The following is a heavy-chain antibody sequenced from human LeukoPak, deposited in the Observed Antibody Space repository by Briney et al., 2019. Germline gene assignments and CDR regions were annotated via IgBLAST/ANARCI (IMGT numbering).Heavy chain of an antibody. CDR2: IYYSGST. Sequence: SETLSLTCTVSGGSISSYYWSWIRQPPGKGLEWIGYIYYSGSTNYNPSLKSRVTISVDTSKNQFSLKLSSVTAADTAVYYCARYTDDAFDIWGQGTMVTVSS. J-gene: IGHJ3*02. D-gene: IGHD2-2*02. CDR3: ARYTDDAFDI. CDR1: GGSISSYY. V-gene: IGHV4-59*01.